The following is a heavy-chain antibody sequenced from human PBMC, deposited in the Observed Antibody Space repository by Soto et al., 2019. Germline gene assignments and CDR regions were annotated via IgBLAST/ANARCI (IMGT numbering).Heavy chain of an antibody. J-gene: IGHJ4*02. D-gene: IGHD3-10*01. Sequence: QVQLVQSGAEVKKPGSSVKVSCKASGGTFSSYAINWVRQAPGQGLEWMGEIIPIFGTANYAQKFKGRVTITADESTITAYMELISLRSDDTAVNYCARDSERHSGVINNWGPGSMQTVSS. CDR2: IIPIFGTA. CDR1: GGTFSSYA. V-gene: IGHV1-69*01. CDR3: ARDSERHSGVINN.